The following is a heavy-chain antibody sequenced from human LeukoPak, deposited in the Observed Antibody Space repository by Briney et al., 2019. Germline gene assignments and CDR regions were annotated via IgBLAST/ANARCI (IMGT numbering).Heavy chain of an antibody. Sequence: PGGSLRLSCAASGLTVSSNYMSWVRQAPGKGLEWVSVIYSGGSTYYADSVKGRFTISRDNAKNSLYLQMNSLRAEDTAFYYCARGLAYDYGMDYWGQGTLVTVSS. CDR3: ARGLAYDYGMDY. D-gene: IGHD4-17*01. V-gene: IGHV3-53*01. J-gene: IGHJ4*02. CDR2: IYSGGST. CDR1: GLTVSSNY.